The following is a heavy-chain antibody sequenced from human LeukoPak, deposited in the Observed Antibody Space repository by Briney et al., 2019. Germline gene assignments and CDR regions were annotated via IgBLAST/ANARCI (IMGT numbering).Heavy chain of an antibody. CDR1: GGSFSGYY. CDR3: ARGRGQAIAAAGDY. CDR2: INHSGST. D-gene: IGHD6-13*01. V-gene: IGHV4-34*01. J-gene: IGHJ4*02. Sequence: SETLSLTCAVYGGSFSGYYWSWIRQPPGKGLEWIGEINHSGSTNYNSSLKSRVTISVDTSKNQFSLKLSSVTAADTAVYYCARGRGQAIAAAGDYWGQGTLVTVSS.